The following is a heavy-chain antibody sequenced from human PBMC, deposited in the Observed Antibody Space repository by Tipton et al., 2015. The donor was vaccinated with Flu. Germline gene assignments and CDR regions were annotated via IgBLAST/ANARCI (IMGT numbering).Heavy chain of an antibody. CDR1: GGSISSYY. D-gene: IGHD4-17*01. J-gene: IGHJ3*02. CDR2: IYYSGST. V-gene: IGHV4-59*01. CDR3: ARYDYGDHSAFDI. Sequence: TLSLTCTVSGGSISSYYWSWIRQPPGKGLEWIGYIYYSGSTNYNPSLKSRVTISVDTSKNQFSLKLSSVTAADTAVYYCARYDYGDHSAFDIWGQGTMVTDSS.